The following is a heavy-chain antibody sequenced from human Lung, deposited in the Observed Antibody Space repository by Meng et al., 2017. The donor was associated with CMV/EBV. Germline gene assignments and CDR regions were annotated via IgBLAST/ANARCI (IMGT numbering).Heavy chain of an antibody. CDR1: GFSLSTSGVG. Sequence: GPTLVXPTQTLTLTCAFSGFSLSTSGVGVSWIRQPPGKALEWLALIYWDDDKRYSPSLRSRLTITKDTSKNQVVLTMTNMDPVDTATYYCAHRPHYYASGGPGWFDPWGQGTXVTVSS. J-gene: IGHJ5*02. CDR3: AHRPHYYASGGPGWFDP. CDR2: IYWDDDK. D-gene: IGHD3-10*01. V-gene: IGHV2-5*02.